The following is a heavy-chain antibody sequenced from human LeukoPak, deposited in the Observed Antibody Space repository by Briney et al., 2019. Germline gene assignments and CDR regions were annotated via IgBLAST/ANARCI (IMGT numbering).Heavy chain of an antibody. J-gene: IGHJ4*02. V-gene: IGHV3-48*03. CDR3: ARDSAYYYDSSGYSVDY. CDR2: ISSSGSTI. D-gene: IGHD3-22*01. Sequence: PGGSLRLSCAASGFTFSSYEMNWVRQAPGKGLEWVSYISSSGSTIYYADSVKGRFTISRDNAKNSLYLQMNSLRAEDTAVYYCARDSAYYYDSSGYSVDYWGQGTLVTVSS. CDR1: GFTFSSYE.